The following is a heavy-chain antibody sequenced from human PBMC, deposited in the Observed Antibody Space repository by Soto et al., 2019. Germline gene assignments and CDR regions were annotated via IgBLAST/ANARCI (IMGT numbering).Heavy chain of an antibody. D-gene: IGHD2-2*01. Sequence: ASVKVSCKASGYTFTGCYMHWVRQAPGQGLEWKGWINPNSGGTNYAQKFQGWVTMTRDTSISTAYMELSRLRSDDTAVYYCASSHLTSSYYYYYGMDVWGQGTTVTVSS. CDR2: INPNSGGT. CDR1: GYTFTGCY. V-gene: IGHV1-2*04. J-gene: IGHJ6*02. CDR3: ASSHLTSSYYYYYGMDV.